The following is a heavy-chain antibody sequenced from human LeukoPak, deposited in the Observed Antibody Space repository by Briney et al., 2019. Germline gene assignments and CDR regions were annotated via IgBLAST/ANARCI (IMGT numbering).Heavy chain of an antibody. J-gene: IGHJ3*02. CDR3: ARDLLRRGLGPKRDAFDI. V-gene: IGHV3-23*01. Sequence: GGSLRLSCAASGFTFSSYAMSWVRQAPGKGLEWVSAISGSGGSTYYADSVKGRFTISRDNAKNSLYLQMNSLRAEDTAVYYCARDLLRRGLGPKRDAFDIWGQGTMVTVSS. CDR1: GFTFSSYA. D-gene: IGHD3-10*01. CDR2: ISGSGGST.